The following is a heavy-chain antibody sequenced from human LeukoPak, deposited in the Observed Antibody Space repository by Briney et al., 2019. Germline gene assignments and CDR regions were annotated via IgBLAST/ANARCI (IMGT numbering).Heavy chain of an antibody. V-gene: IGHV2-5*02. J-gene: IGHJ4*02. D-gene: IGHD2-15*01. Sequence: NASGPTLVNPTQTLTLTCTFSGFSLSTSGVGVGWIRQPPGRALEWLAIFYWDDDKRYSPSLKGRLTITKDTSKNQVVLTMTSMDPVDTATYYCVRSTRGEGCSGSRCYYFVYWGQGTLVTVSS. CDR3: VRSTRGEGCSGSRCYYFVY. CDR2: FYWDDDK. CDR1: GFSLSTSGVG.